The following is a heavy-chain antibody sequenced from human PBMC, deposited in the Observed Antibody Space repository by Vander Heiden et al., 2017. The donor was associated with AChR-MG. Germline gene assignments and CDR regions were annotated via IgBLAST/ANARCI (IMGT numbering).Heavy chain of an antibody. V-gene: IGHV3-23*01. CDR1: GFTLSNSD. CDR2: LADGGYNT. D-gene: IGHD3-10*01. Sequence: EVQLLESGGALVQSGGSLRLSCAASGFTLSNSDMSWVRRAPGKGLEWVSALADGGYNTYYTDSVKGRFTISRDMSKNTLYLRMTRLRAEDSAIYYCAKAQGGVRGVKNFDSWGPGTQVTVS. J-gene: IGHJ4*02. CDR3: AKAQGGVRGVKNFDS.